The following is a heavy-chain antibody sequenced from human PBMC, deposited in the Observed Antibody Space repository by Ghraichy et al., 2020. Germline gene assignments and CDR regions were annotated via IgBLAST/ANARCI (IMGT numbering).Heavy chain of an antibody. CDR2: IYYSGST. Sequence: SETLSLTCTVSGGSISSYYWSWIRQPPGKGLEWIGYIYYSGSTNYNPSLKSRVTISVDTSKNQFSLKLSSVTTADTAVYYCAREEYSSGWRNWFDPWGQGTLVTISS. CDR1: GGSISSYY. J-gene: IGHJ5*02. D-gene: IGHD6-19*01. CDR3: AREEYSSGWRNWFDP. V-gene: IGHV4-59*01.